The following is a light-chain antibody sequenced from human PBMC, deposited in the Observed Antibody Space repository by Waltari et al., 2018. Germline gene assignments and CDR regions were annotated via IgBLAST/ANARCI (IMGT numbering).Light chain of an antibody. CDR2: KAN. V-gene: IGLV8-61*01. CDR1: SGSLSTTSY. J-gene: IGLJ3*02. Sequence: QTVVTQEPSLSVSPGGTVTLTCALSSGSLSTTSYATWYQQTPGQAPRTLVYKANARSSRVPERFSGSILENTAALTITGAQADDESDYYCALYMGSGIWVFGGGTRLTVL. CDR3: ALYMGSGIWV.